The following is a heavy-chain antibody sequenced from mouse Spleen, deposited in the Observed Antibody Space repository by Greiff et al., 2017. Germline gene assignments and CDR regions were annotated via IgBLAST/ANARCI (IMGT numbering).Heavy chain of an antibody. CDR3: ARESTVVADWYFDV. CDR2: INYDGSST. D-gene: IGHD1-1*01. J-gene: IGHJ1*03. V-gene: IGHV5-16*01. Sequence: DVQLVESEGGLVQPGSSMKLSCTASGFTFSDYYMAWVRQVPEKGLEWVANINYDGSSTYYLDSLKSRFIISRDNAKNILYLQMSSLKSEDTATYYCARESTVVADWYFDVWGTGTTVTVSS. CDR1: GFTFSDYY.